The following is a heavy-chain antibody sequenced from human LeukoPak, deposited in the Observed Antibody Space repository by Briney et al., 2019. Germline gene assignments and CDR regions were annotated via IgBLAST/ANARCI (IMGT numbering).Heavy chain of an antibody. CDR1: GFPFSAYA. CDR3: AKDLSSGTGRGFDY. J-gene: IGHJ4*02. V-gene: IGHV3-23*01. D-gene: IGHD3/OR15-3a*01. Sequence: GGSLRLPCVASGFPFSAYAMSWVRQAPGKGLEWVSGIRGSGETTYYAESVKGRFIIQRDNSKNTLYLQMNSLRAEDTALYYCAKDLSSGTGRGFDYWGQGTLVTVSS. CDR2: IRGSGETT.